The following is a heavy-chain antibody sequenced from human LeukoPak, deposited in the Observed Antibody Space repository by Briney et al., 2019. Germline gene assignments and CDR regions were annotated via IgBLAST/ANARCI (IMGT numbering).Heavy chain of an antibody. J-gene: IGHJ5*02. CDR3: ARELRFLEWPTHWFDP. V-gene: IGHV4-4*07. Sequence: SQTLSLTCTVSGGSISGYYWSWIRQPAGKGLEWIGRIYTSGSTNYNPSLKSRVTISVDTSKNQFSLKLSSVTAADTAVYYCARELRFLEWPTHWFDPWGQGTLVTVSS. CDR2: IYTSGST. D-gene: IGHD3-3*01. CDR1: GGSISGYY.